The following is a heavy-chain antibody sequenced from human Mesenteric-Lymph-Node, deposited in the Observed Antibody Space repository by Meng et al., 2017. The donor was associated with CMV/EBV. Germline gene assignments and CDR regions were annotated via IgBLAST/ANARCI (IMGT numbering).Heavy chain of an antibody. Sequence: SETLSLTCTVSGGSISSSSYYWGWIRQPPGKGLEWIGSIYYSGSTYYNPSLKSRVTISVDTSKNQFSLKLSSVTAADTAVYYCAIIRWAAGGTGEFDYWGQGILVTVPQ. CDR2: IYYSGST. J-gene: IGHJ4*02. D-gene: IGHD6-13*01. CDR1: GGSISSSSYY. CDR3: AIIRWAAGGTGEFDY. V-gene: IGHV4-39*01.